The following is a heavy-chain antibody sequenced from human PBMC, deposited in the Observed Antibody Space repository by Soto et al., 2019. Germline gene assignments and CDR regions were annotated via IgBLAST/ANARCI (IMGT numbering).Heavy chain of an antibody. CDR3: ARGGRYDPFDY. J-gene: IGHJ4*02. D-gene: IGHD2-15*01. CDR2: ISHLEST. V-gene: IGHV4-30-2*01. Sequence: SETLSLTCTLSGASITYGGYSWRWIRQPPGKDLEWLGYISHLESTFYNPSFQSRLTLSIGRSKNQFSLKLASMTAADTAVYYCARGGRYDPFDYWGQGTLVTVSS. CDR1: GASITYGGYS.